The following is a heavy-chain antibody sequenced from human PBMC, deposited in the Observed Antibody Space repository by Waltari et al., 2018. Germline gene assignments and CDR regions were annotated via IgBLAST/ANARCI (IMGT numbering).Heavy chain of an antibody. D-gene: IGHD3-10*01. J-gene: IGHJ4*02. V-gene: IGHV4-39*02. CDR3: ARSFGGSGSYKFDT. Sequence: RLQESGPGRMKPSATLSLICTVSGASISISTHYWGWIRQTPGMGPEWIGSVHYTGKTYNNPSLESRVSLSVDTSKNLFSLELTSVTAADTATYFCARSFGGSGSYKFDTWGRGILVSVSS. CDR1: GASISISTHY. CDR2: VHYTGKT.